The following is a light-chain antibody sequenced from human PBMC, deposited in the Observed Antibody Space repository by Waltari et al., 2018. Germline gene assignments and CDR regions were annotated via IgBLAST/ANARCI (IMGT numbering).Light chain of an antibody. Sequence: EILMTQSPATLSVSPGECATLSCRASQSVNSNLAWYQQKPGQAPRLLISGASTRATGIPARFSGTGSGTEFTLTITSLQSEDFATYYCQQYNYWPPLTFGGGTKVEI. J-gene: IGKJ4*01. V-gene: IGKV3-15*01. CDR3: QQYNYWPPLT. CDR2: GAS. CDR1: QSVNSN.